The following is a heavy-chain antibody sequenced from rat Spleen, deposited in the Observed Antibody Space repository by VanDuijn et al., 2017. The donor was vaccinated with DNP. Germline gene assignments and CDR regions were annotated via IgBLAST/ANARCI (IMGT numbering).Heavy chain of an antibody. CDR2: INMGSGGT. D-gene: IGHD4-3*01. Sequence: QVQLQQSGAELAKPGSSVKISCKASGYTFTSYYISWIKQTTGQGLEYIGYINMGSGGTNYNEKFKGKATLTVGKSSNTAFMQLSSLTPDDSAVYYCASSWVGVRGIWFAYWGQGTLVTVSS. CDR3: ASSWVGVRGIWFAY. V-gene: IGHV1-43*01. CDR1: GYTFTSYY. J-gene: IGHJ3*01.